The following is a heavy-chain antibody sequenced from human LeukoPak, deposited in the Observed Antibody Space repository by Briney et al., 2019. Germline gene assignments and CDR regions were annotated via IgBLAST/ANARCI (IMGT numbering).Heavy chain of an antibody. Sequence: GGSLRLSCAASGFTFSDYYMSWIRQAPGKGLEWVSYISSSGSTKYYADSVKGRFTISRDNAKNSLYLQVNSLRAEDTAVYYCARDLSVGAPRDDDYWGQGTLVTVSS. V-gene: IGHV3-11*04. J-gene: IGHJ4*02. CDR3: ARDLSVGAPRDDDY. CDR2: ISSSGSTK. CDR1: GFTFSDYY. D-gene: IGHD1-26*01.